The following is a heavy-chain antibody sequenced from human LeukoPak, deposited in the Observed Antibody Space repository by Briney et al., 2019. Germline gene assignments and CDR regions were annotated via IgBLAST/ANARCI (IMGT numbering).Heavy chain of an antibody. Sequence: GGSLRLSCEASGFKFSNYAMHWVRQAPGKGLEWVAFIRYDGSNKYYADSVMGRFTISRDNSKNTLYLQMNNLRAEDTAVYYCARGGVSVGGNFDYWGQGTLVTVSS. V-gene: IGHV3-30*02. CDR2: IRYDGSNK. CDR3: ARGGVSVGGNFDY. CDR1: GFKFSNYA. D-gene: IGHD4-23*01. J-gene: IGHJ4*02.